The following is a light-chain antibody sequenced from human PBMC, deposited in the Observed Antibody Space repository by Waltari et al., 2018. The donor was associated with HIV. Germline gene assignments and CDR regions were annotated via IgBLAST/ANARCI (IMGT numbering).Light chain of an antibody. CDR2: EVS. J-gene: IGLJ2*01. CDR1: SSDVGGYNY. V-gene: IGLV2-14*01. Sequence: QSALTQPASVPGSPGPSITISCTRTSSDVGGYNYVPWYQHHPGKAPQLLIYEVSNRPSGVSNGFSGAKSGSTAALIISGRQAEEEEDDYYSAYTSSSTPDVVFGGGTKLTVL. CDR3: SAYTSSSTPDVV.